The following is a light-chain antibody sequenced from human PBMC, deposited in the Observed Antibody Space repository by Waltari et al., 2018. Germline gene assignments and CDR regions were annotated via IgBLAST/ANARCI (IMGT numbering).Light chain of an antibody. Sequence: AIQLTHSPSSLSASAGDSVTMTCRASQAISRSVAWFQQKPGKVPKLLIFEASDVEDGVPSRVSGSGGGTRVTLTISSLQPEDFATYYCQHFYSYPSGFGQGTRLEIK. CDR3: QHFYSYPSG. CDR2: EAS. V-gene: IGKV1-13*02. CDR1: QAISRS. J-gene: IGKJ5*01.